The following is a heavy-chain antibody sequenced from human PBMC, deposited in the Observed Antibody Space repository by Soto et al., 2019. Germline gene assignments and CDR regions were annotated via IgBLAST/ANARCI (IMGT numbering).Heavy chain of an antibody. Sequence: PGGSLRLSCTVSGFTFSRYYMNWVRQAPGKGLEWVSYISSSGSTIYYADSVKGRFTISRDNAKNSLYLQMNSLRAEDTAVYYCSGYYSYAFDIWGQGTMVTVSS. V-gene: IGHV3-48*04. CDR3: SGYYSYAFDI. CDR1: GFTFSRYY. J-gene: IGHJ3*02. CDR2: ISSSGSTI. D-gene: IGHD3-22*01.